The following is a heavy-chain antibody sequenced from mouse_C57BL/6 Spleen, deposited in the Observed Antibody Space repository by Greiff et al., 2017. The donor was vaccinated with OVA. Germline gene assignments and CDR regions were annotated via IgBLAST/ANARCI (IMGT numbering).Heavy chain of an antibody. Sequence: QVQLQQPGAELVRPGSSVKLSCKASGYTFTSYWMDWVKQRPGQGLEWIGNIYPSDSETHYNQKFKDKATLTVDKSSSTAYMQLSSLTSEDSAVYYCARGGNYGSSYWFAYWGQGTLVTVSA. CDR1: GYTFTSYW. CDR3: ARGGNYGSSYWFAY. V-gene: IGHV1-61*01. J-gene: IGHJ3*01. D-gene: IGHD1-1*01. CDR2: IYPSDSET.